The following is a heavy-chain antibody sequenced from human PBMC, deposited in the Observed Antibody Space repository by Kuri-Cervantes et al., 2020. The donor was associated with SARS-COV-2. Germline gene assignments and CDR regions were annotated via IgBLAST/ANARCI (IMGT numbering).Heavy chain of an antibody. CDR1: GDSVSSNSAA. CDR2: TYYRSRWYD. V-gene: IGHV6-1*01. J-gene: IGHJ3*02. Sequence: SCAISGDSVSSNSAAWNWIRQSPSRGLEWLGRTYYRSRWYDDYAVSVKSRIIINPDTSKNQFSLLLNSVTPEDTAVYYCARGDAFDIWGQGTMVTVSS. CDR3: ARGDAFDI.